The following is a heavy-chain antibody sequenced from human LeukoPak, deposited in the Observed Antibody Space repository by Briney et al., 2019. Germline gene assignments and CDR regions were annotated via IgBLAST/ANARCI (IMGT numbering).Heavy chain of an antibody. V-gene: IGHV3-30*04. D-gene: IGHD1-14*01. CDR3: ARATTDFYYYYYMDV. CDR1: GFTYSSYA. Sequence: GSLRLSCAASGFTYSSYAMHWVRQAPGKGLEWVAVISYDGSNKYYADSVKGRFTISRDNSKNTLYLQMNSLRAEDTAVYYCARATTDFYYYYYMDVWGKGTTVTVSS. J-gene: IGHJ6*03. CDR2: ISYDGSNK.